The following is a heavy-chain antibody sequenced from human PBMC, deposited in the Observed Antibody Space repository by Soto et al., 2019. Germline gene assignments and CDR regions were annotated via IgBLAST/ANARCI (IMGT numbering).Heavy chain of an antibody. CDR1: GFTFSSYS. Sequence: EVQLVESGGGLVKPGGSLRLSCAASGFTFSSYSLNWVRQAPGKGREWVSYLSSSSGFIYYADSVKGRFTISRDNAKHSLHLQMNSLRVEDTAVYYCARVQGGSFAHGLDIWGQGTMVTVSS. CDR3: ARVQGGSFAHGLDI. V-gene: IGHV3-21*01. D-gene: IGHD1-26*01. CDR2: LSSSSGFI. J-gene: IGHJ3*02.